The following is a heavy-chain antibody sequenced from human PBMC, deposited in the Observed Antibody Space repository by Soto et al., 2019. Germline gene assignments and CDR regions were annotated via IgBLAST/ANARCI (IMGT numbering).Heavy chain of an antibody. D-gene: IGHD3-10*01. CDR3: ARVYYGSGTYGMDV. J-gene: IGHJ6*02. V-gene: IGHV3-30*03. CDR1: GFTLSSYG. CDR2: ISYDGANK. Sequence: PGGSLRLSCAASGFTLSSYGIHWVRQAPGKGLEWVALISYDGANKYYADSVKGRFTISRDNSKNTLYLQMNSLRPEDTAVYYCARVYYGSGTYGMDVWGQGTTVTVSS.